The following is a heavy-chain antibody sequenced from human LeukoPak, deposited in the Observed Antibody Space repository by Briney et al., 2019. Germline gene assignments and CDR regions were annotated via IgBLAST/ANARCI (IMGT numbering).Heavy chain of an antibody. CDR3: ARDSSGPRAGYNWFDP. D-gene: IGHD3-22*01. V-gene: IGHV3-21*01. Sequence: GGSLRLSCAASGFTFSSYSMNWVRQALGKGLEWVSSISSSSSYIYYADSVKGRFTISRDNAKNSLYLQMNSLRAEDTAVYYCARDSSGPRAGYNWFDPWGQGTLVTVSS. CDR2: ISSSSSYI. CDR1: GFTFSSYS. J-gene: IGHJ5*02.